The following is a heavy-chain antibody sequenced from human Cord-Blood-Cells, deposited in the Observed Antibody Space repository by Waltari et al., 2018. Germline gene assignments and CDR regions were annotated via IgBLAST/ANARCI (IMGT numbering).Heavy chain of an antibody. CDR1: GGTFSSYA. J-gene: IGHJ5*02. V-gene: IGHV1-69*12. CDR3: ARTIVVVPAAKGSWFDP. D-gene: IGHD2-2*01. CDR2: IIPIFGTA. Sequence: QVQLVQSGAEVKKPGSSVKVSCKASGGTFSSYAISWVRQAPGQGLEWMGGIIPIFGTANYAQKFQGRVTITADESTSTAYMELSSLRSDDTAVYYCARTIVVVPAAKGSWFDPWCQGTLVTVSS.